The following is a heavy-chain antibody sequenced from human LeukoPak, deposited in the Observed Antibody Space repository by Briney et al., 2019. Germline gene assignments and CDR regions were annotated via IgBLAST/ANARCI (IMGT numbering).Heavy chain of an antibody. Sequence: VASVKVSCKASGYTFSNYDMNWVRQAPGQGLEWMGLINPSGSSTLYAQKFQGRVTMTRDMSTTTDYMELSSLRSEDTAVYYCARDNSVGDIAWWFDPWGQGTLVTVSS. CDR1: GYTFSNYD. D-gene: IGHD3-16*02. CDR3: ARDNSVGDIAWWFDP. CDR2: INPSGSST. V-gene: IGHV1-46*01. J-gene: IGHJ5*02.